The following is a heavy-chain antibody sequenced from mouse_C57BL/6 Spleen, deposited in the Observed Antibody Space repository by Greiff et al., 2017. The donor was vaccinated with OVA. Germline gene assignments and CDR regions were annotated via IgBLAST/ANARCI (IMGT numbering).Heavy chain of an antibody. CDR3: ASTTVVWGGY. D-gene: IGHD1-1*01. CDR2: INPNNGGT. CDR1: GYTFTDYY. J-gene: IGHJ2*01. Sequence: VQLQQSGPELVKPGASVKISCKASGYTFTDYYMNWVKQSHGKSLEWIGDINPNNGGTSYNQQFKGKATLTVDKSSSTAYMELRSLTSEDSAVYYCASTTVVWGGYWGQGTTLSVSS. V-gene: IGHV1-26*01.